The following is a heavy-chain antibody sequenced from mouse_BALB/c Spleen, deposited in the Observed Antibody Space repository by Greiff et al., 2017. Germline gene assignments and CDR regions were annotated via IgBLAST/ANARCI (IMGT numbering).Heavy chain of an antibody. D-gene: IGHD1-2*01. Sequence: EVKLMESGPELVKPGASVKISCKASGYSFTGYFMNWVMQSHGKSLEWIGRINPYNGDTFYNQKFKGKATLTVDKSSSTAHMELRSLASEDSAVYYCAKGASFAMDYWGQGTSVTVSS. J-gene: IGHJ4*01. V-gene: IGHV1-20*02. CDR3: AKGASFAMDY. CDR2: INPYNGDT. CDR1: GYSFTGYF.